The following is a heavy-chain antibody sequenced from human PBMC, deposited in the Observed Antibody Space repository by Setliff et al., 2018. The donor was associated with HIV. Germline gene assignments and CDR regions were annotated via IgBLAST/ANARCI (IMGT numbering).Heavy chain of an antibody. V-gene: IGHV4-61*01. D-gene: IGHD6-6*01. CDR1: GDTVSSASYY. CDR3: ASEAWTSYRSSSGYYYYYMDV. CDR2: IYYSGTT. Sequence: TLSLTCTVSGDTVSSASYYWSWIRQPPGKGLEWIGYIYYSGTTKYNPSLKSRVTISVDTSKNQFSLKLSSVTAADTAVYYCASEAWTSYRSSSGYYYYYMDVWGKGTTVTVSS. J-gene: IGHJ6*03.